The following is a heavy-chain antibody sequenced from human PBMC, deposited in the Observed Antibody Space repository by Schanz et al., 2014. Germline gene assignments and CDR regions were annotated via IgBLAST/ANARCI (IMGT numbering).Heavy chain of an antibody. Sequence: EVQLVESGGGLVQPGGSLRLSCAASGFTFSSYWMSWVRQAPGKGLEWVANIKQDGSEKYYVDAVKGRFTISRDNSKNTLYLQMNSLRADDTAVYFCARAHGNNWYGKGLDYWGQGTQVTVSS. CDR3: ARAHGNNWYGKGLDY. CDR2: IKQDGSEK. CDR1: GFTFSSYW. J-gene: IGHJ4*02. D-gene: IGHD1-1*01. V-gene: IGHV3-7*02.